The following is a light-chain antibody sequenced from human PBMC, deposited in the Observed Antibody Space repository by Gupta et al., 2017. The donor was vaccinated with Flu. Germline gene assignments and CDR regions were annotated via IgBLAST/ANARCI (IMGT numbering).Light chain of an antibody. J-gene: IGKJ1*01. CDR3: HQYYSYTRT. CDR1: QSISDW. Sequence: GDRVTITGRASQSISDWLAWYQQKPGKTPKLLIYKASTLHSGVPSRFSGSGSGTEFNLTINSLQPDDFASYYCHQYYSYTRTFGQGTKVQIK. V-gene: IGKV1-5*03. CDR2: KAS.